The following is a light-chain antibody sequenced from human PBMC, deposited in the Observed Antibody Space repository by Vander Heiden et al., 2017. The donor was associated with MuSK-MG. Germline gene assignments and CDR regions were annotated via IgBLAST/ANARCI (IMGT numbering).Light chain of an antibody. CDR2: DVS. J-gene: IGLJ2*01. CDR1: GSDVGGYNY. CDR3: SSYTSSSTVV. Sequence: QSALTQPASVSGSPGQSITISCTGTGSDVGGYNYVSWYQQHPGKAPKLMIYDVSNRPSGVSNRFSGSKSGNTASLTISGLQAEDEGDYYCSSYTSSSTVVFGGGTKLTVL. V-gene: IGLV2-14*01.